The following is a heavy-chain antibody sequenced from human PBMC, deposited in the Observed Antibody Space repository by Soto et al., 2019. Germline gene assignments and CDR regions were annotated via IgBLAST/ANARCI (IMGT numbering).Heavy chain of an antibody. D-gene: IGHD2-15*01. CDR3: VRTSLVVAAATREDY. CDR1: GYTFTGYY. V-gene: IGHV1-2*02. Sequence: ASVKVSCKASGYTFTGYYMHWVRQAPGQGLEWMGWINPNSGGTSYADSVKGRFTISRDNAKNTLYLQMNSLRAEDTAVYYCVRTSLVVAAATREDYWGQGTLVTVSS. J-gene: IGHJ4*02. CDR2: INPNSGGT.